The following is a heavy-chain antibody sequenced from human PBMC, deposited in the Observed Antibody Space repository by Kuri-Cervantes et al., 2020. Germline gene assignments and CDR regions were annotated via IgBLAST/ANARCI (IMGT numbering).Heavy chain of an antibody. V-gene: IGHV3-53*01. CDR3: AKVRGDEGWFDP. CDR2: IYSGGST. D-gene: IGHD3-10*01. Sequence: GESLKISCAASGFTVSSNYMSWVRQAPGKGLEWVSVIYSGGSTYYADSVKGRFTISRDNSKNTLYLQVNSLRADDTAVFYCAKVRGDEGWFDPWGQGTLVTVSS. J-gene: IGHJ5*02. CDR1: GFTVSSNY.